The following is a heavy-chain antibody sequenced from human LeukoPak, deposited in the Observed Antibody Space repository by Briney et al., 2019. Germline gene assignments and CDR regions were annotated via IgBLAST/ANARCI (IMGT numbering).Heavy chain of an antibody. D-gene: IGHD2-15*01. J-gene: IGHJ5*02. CDR3: ARGRIVVVVAATPMWFDP. Sequence: PSETLSLTCTVSGYSISSGYYWGWIRQPPGKGLEWIGSIYHSGSTYYNPSLKSRVTISVDTSKNQFSLKLSSVTAADTAVYYCARGRIVVVVAATPMWFDPWGQGTLVTVSS. CDR1: GYSISSGYY. V-gene: IGHV4-38-2*02. CDR2: IYHSGST.